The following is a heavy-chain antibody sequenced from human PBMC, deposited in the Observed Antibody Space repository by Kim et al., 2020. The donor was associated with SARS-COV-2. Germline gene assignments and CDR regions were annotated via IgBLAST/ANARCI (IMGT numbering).Heavy chain of an antibody. CDR3: ARWTGRDY. Sequence: GGSLRLSCAASGFTFSNHWMSWVRQAPGKGLEWVANIKDDGSGEYYVDSVKGRFTISRDNAKNSLYLQMNSLRAEDTAVYYCARWTGRDYWGQGTLVTVSS. CDR2: IKDDGSGE. D-gene: IGHD1-26*01. CDR1: GFTFSNHW. V-gene: IGHV3-7*03. J-gene: IGHJ4*02.